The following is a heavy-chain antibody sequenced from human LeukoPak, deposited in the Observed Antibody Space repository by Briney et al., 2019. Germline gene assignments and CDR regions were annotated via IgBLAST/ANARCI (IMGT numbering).Heavy chain of an antibody. Sequence: GSLRLSCAASEFTVSTNYMSWVRQAPGKGLEWVSVIYSGGSTYYADSVKGRFTISRDNSKNTLYLQMNSLRAEDTAVYYCARATYGDYGWCFDLWGRGTLVTVSS. CDR1: EFTVSTNY. CDR2: IYSGGST. V-gene: IGHV3-53*01. D-gene: IGHD4-17*01. CDR3: ARATYGDYGWCFDL. J-gene: IGHJ2*01.